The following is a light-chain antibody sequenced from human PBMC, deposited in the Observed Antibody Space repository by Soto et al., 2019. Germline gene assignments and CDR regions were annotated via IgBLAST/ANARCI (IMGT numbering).Light chain of an antibody. CDR2: EVT. J-gene: IGLJ2*01. CDR1: SSDVGGYDS. CDR3: SSNAGIINVV. V-gene: IGLV2-8*01. Sequence: QSVLTQPPSASGSPGQSVTISCTGTSSDVGGYDSVAWYQQHPGKAPKLIIYEVTKRPSGVPDRFSGSKSGNTASLTVSGLQAEDEADYYCSSNAGIINVVFGGGTKLTVL.